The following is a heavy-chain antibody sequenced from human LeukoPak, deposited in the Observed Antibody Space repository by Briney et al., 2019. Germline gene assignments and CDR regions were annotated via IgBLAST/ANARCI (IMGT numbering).Heavy chain of an antibody. CDR3: ARRRYYDGSGYLD. D-gene: IGHD3-22*01. CDR2: IYYSGRT. V-gene: IGHV4-39*01. Sequence: SETLSLSCLVSGDSIRSSNYYWDWIRQPPGKGLEWIGSIYYSGRTYYNSCLKSRVSMSVDRTKNQFSLRLTSMTAADTAVYYCARRRYYDGSGYLDWGQGTLVIVS. CDR1: GDSIRSSNYY. J-gene: IGHJ1*01.